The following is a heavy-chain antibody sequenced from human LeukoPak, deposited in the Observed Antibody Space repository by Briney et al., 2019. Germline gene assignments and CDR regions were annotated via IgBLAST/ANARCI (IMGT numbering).Heavy chain of an antibody. CDR2: ISAYNGNT. D-gene: IGHD6-13*01. J-gene: IGHJ4*02. CDR1: GYTFTSYG. CDR3: ARDNIRGGKGIAAAGGYY. V-gene: IGHV1-18*01. Sequence: ASVKVSCKASGYTFTSYGISWVRQAPGQGLEWMGWISAYNGNTHYVQKLQGRVTMTTDTSTSTAYMDLSSLTSEDTAVYYCARDNIRGGKGIAAAGGYYWGQGTLVTVSS.